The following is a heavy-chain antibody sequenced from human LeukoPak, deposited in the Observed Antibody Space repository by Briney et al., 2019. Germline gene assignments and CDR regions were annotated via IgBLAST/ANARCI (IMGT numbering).Heavy chain of an antibody. Sequence: ASVKVSCKVSGYTLTELSMHWVRQAPGKGLEWMGGFDPEDGETIYAQKFQGRVTMTEDTSTDTAYMELSSLRSEDTAVYYCALRRYSSSPSAFDIWGQGTMVTVSS. J-gene: IGHJ3*02. CDR3: ALRRYSSSPSAFDI. CDR1: GYTLTELS. D-gene: IGHD6-13*01. V-gene: IGHV1-24*01. CDR2: FDPEDGET.